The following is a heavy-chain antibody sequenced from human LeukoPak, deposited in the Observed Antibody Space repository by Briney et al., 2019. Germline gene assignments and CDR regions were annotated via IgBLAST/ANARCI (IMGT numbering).Heavy chain of an antibody. CDR2: IYPGDSDT. J-gene: IGHJ4*02. Sequence: GESLKISCKGSGYSFTSYWIGWVRQMPGKGLEWMGIIYPGDSDTRYSPSFQGQVTISADKSIGTAYLQWSSLKASDTAMYYCARLYHYGSGSYSPNFDYWGQGTLVTVSS. D-gene: IGHD3-10*01. CDR1: GYSFTSYW. CDR3: ARLYHYGSGSYSPNFDY. V-gene: IGHV5-51*01.